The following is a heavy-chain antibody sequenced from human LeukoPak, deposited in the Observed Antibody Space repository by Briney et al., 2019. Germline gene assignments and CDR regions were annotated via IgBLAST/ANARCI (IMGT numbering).Heavy chain of an antibody. CDR2: ISSSSSTI. CDR1: GFTFSSYS. J-gene: IGHJ4*02. V-gene: IGHV3-48*01. CDR3: AKDYCSGGSCYYFDY. Sequence: GGSLRLYCAASGFTFSSYSMNWVRQAPGKGLEWVSYISSSSSTIYYADSVKGRFTISRDNAKNSLYLQMNSLRAEDTAVYYCAKDYCSGGSCYYFDYWGQGTLVTVSS. D-gene: IGHD2-15*01.